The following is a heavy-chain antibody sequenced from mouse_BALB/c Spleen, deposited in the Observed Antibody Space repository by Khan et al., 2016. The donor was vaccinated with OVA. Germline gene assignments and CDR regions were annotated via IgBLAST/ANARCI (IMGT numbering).Heavy chain of an antibody. CDR2: ISYSGNT. Sequence: VKLEESGPGLVKPSQSLSLTCTVTGYSITSDYAWNWIRQFPGNKLEWMGYISYSGNTKYNPSLKSRISVTRDTSKNQFFLQFNSVTTEDTATYYCARVYGGDFDYWGQGTTRTVSS. V-gene: IGHV3-2*02. CDR3: ARVYGGDFDY. J-gene: IGHJ2*01. CDR1: GYSITSDYA. D-gene: IGHD2-10*02.